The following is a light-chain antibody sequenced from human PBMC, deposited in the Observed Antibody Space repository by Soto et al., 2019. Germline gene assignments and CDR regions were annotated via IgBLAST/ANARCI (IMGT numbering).Light chain of an antibody. CDR2: GAS. CDR3: QQYGSSGT. J-gene: IGKJ1*01. Sequence: SLWTQAGCALSLSPWEVATLSCRASQSVRSSYLAWYQQKPGQAPRLLIYGASSRATGIPDRFSGSGSGTDFTLTISRLEPEDFAVYSCQQYGSSGTFGQGTKVDIK. CDR1: QSVRSSY. V-gene: IGKV3-20*01.